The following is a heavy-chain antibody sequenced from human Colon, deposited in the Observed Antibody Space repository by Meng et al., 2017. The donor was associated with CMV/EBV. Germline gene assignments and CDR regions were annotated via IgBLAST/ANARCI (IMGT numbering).Heavy chain of an antibody. V-gene: IGHV3-9*01. CDR3: ARCRSNFCSHSTNGMDV. CDR2: ISWNSGSI. J-gene: IGHJ6*02. D-gene: IGHD3-3*01. CDR1: GFTIGDYT. Sequence: GGSLRLSCTASGFTIGDYTMHWVRQAPGKGLEWVSGISWNSGSIGYADSVKGRFTISRDNSEKTLYLDLKSLRAGDTATYYCARCRSNFCSHSTNGMDVWGPGTTVTVSS.